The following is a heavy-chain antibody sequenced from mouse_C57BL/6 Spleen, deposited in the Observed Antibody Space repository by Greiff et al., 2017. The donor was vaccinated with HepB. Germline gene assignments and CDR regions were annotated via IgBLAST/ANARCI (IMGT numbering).Heavy chain of an antibody. CDR1: GYTFTSYW. D-gene: IGHD2-3*01. Sequence: VQLQQPGAELVRPGSSVKLSCKASGYTFTSYWLDWVKQRPGQGLEWIGNIYPSDSETHYNQKFKDKATLTVDKSSSTDYMQLSSLTSEDSAVYYCARWRYDCYYPFAYWGQGTLVTVSA. V-gene: IGHV1-61*01. J-gene: IGHJ3*01. CDR2: IYPSDSET. CDR3: ARWRYDCYYPFAY.